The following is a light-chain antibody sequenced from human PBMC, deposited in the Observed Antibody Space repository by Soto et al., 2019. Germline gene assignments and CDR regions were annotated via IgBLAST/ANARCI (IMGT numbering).Light chain of an antibody. CDR2: DVS. V-gene: IGLV2-8*01. CDR1: SSDVGGYNY. J-gene: IGLJ1*01. CDR3: SSYAGTHVV. Sequence: QSALTQPASVSGSPGHSITISCTGTSSDVGGYNYVSWYQQYPGKAPKLMIYDVSKRPSGVPDRFSGSKSGNTASLTVSGLQAEDEADYYCSSYAGTHVVFGTGTKVTVL.